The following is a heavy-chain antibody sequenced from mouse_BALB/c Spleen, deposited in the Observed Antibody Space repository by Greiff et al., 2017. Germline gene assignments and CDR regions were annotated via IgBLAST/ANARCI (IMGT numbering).Heavy chain of an antibody. CDR1: GFNIKDSY. Sequence: VQLQQSGAELVEPGASVKLSCTASGFNIKDSYMHWVKQRPEQGLEWIGRIDPANGNTKYDPKFQGKATITADTSSNTAYLQLSSLTSEDTAVYYCALAPLGYFDYWGQGTTLTVSA. CDR3: ALAPLGYFDY. D-gene: IGHD2-14*01. CDR2: IDPANGNT. J-gene: IGHJ2*01. V-gene: IGHV14-3*02.